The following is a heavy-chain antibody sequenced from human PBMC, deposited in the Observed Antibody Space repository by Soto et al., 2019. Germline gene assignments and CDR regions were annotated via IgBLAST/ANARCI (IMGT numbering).Heavy chain of an antibody. D-gene: IGHD3-9*01. J-gene: IGHJ4*02. Sequence: QVQLRQWGAGLLKPSETLSLTCAVFGGSFSDYYWTWIRQPPGKGLEWIGEINHSGTTSYNPSLTSRLTISVDTSNNPFSLKLSSVTAADTAVYYCARKLICPFFAGYYSVDYWGQGTLVTVSS. CDR2: INHSGTT. CDR1: GGSFSDYY. CDR3: ARKLICPFFAGYYSVDY. V-gene: IGHV4-34*01.